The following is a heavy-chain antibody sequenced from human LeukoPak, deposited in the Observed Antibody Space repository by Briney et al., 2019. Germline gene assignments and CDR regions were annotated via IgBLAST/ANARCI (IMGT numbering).Heavy chain of an antibody. CDR2: ISGSGGST. CDR3: AKESSSWAYYFDY. D-gene: IGHD6-13*01. V-gene: IGHV3-23*01. J-gene: IGHJ4*02. CDR1: EFTFSIYA. Sequence: PGGSLRLSCAASEFTFSIYAMNWVRQAPGKGLEWVSGISGSGGSTYYADSVKGRFTISRDNSKNTLYLQMNNLRADDTAVYYCAKESSSWAYYFDYWGQGTLVTVSS.